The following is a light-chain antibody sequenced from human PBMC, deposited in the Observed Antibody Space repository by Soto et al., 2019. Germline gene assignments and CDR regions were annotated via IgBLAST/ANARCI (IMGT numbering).Light chain of an antibody. CDR1: QSLLHSNGYNY. CDR2: LGS. CDR3: MQQLEART. Sequence: DIVMTQSPLSLPVTPGEPASISCRSSQSLLHSNGYNYLDWYLQKPGQSPQLLIYLGSNRASGVPDRFSGSGSGTDFTLTISRVEADDVGVYYCMQQLEARTFGQGTTVEIK. V-gene: IGKV2-28*01. J-gene: IGKJ1*01.